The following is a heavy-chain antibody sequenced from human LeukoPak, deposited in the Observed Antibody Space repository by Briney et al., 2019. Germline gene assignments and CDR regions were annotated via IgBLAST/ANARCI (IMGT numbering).Heavy chain of an antibody. V-gene: IGHV6-1*01. CDR3: VRDQTGTMPFDY. CDR2: TYYRSKWYN. Sequence: SQTLSLTCAISGDSVPSNSAAWNWIRQSPSRGLEWLGRTYYRSKWYNDYAVSVKSRIAINADTSKNQFSLQLYSVTPEDTAVYYCVRDQTGTMPFDYWGQGTLVTVSS. D-gene: IGHD1/OR15-1a*01. J-gene: IGHJ4*02. CDR1: GDSVPSNSAA.